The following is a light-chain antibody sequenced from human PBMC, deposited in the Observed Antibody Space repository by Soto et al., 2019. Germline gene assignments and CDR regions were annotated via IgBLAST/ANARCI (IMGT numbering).Light chain of an antibody. V-gene: IGLV2-14*01. CDR2: EVS. J-gene: IGLJ2*01. Sequence: QSALTQPASVSGSPGQSITISCTGTSSDVGGYNYVSWYQQHPGKAPKLMIYEVSNRPSGVSNRFSGSKSGNTASLTISGLQAEDEADYYCSSYTSSLTPVVFGGGTMLTVL. CDR3: SSYTSSLTPVV. CDR1: SSDVGGYNY.